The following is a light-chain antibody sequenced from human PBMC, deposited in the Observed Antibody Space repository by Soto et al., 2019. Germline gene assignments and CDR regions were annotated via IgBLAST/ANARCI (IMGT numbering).Light chain of an antibody. CDR1: RGHSSYA. V-gene: IGLV4-69*01. CDR3: QTWGTGIVV. J-gene: IGLJ2*01. CDR2: LNSDGSH. Sequence: QSVLPQSPSASASLGASVKLTCTLSRGHSSYAIALHQQQPEKGPRYLMKLNSDGSHSKGDGIPDRFSGSSSGAERYLTISIHQSEDEADYYCQTWGTGIVVFGGGTKLTVL.